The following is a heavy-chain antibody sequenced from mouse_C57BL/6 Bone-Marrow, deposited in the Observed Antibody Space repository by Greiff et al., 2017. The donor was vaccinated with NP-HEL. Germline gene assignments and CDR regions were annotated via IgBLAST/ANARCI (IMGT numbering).Heavy chain of an antibody. V-gene: IGHV1-4*01. CDR2: INPSSGYT. J-gene: IGHJ1*03. CDR1: GYTFTSYT. D-gene: IGHD2-4*01. CDR3: ANDYGRRYFDV. Sequence: VQLQQSGAELARPGASVKMSCKASGYTFTSYTMHWVKQRPGQGLEWIGYINPSSGYTKYNQKFKDKATLTADKSSSTAYMQLSSLTSEDSAVYYCANDYGRRYFDVWGTGTTVTVSS.